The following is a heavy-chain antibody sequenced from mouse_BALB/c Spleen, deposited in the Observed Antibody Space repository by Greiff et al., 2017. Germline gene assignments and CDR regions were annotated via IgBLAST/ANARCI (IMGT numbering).Heavy chain of an antibody. J-gene: IGHJ2*01. V-gene: IGHV1S81*02. CDR1: GYTFTSYY. CDR2: INPSNGGT. Sequence: QVQLQQSGAELVKPGASVKLSCKASGYTFTSYYMYWVKQRPGQGLEWIGGINPSNGGTNFNEKFKSKATLTVDKSSSTAYMQLSSLTSEDSAVYYCTRWGWGYDGFDYWGQGTTLTVSS. CDR3: TRWGWGYDGFDY. D-gene: IGHD2-2*01.